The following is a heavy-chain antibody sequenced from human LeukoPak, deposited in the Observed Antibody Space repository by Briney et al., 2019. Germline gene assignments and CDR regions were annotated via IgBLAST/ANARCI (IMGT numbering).Heavy chain of an antibody. CDR1: GGSISSGGYY. CDR3: ARDRDSTPYFDY. Sequence: PSETLSLTCTVSGGSISSGGYYWSWIRQHPGKGLEWIGCIYYSGSAYYSPSLKSRVTISVDTSKNQFSLKVSSVTAADTAVYYCARDRDSTPYFDYWGQGTLVTVSS. J-gene: IGHJ4*02. V-gene: IGHV4-31*03. D-gene: IGHD2/OR15-2a*01. CDR2: IYYSGSA.